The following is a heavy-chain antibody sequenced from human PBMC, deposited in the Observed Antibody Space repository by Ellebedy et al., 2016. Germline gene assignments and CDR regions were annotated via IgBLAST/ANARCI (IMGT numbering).Heavy chain of an antibody. V-gene: IGHV1-69*05. CDR1: GGTFSSYA. Sequence: SVKVSCXASGGTFSSYAISWVRQAPGQGLEWMGGIIPIFGTANYAQKLQGRVTMTTDTSTSTAYMELRSLRSDDTAVYYCARDRCSSTSCHVDYWGQGTLVTVSS. D-gene: IGHD2-2*01. CDR2: IIPIFGTA. CDR3: ARDRCSSTSCHVDY. J-gene: IGHJ4*02.